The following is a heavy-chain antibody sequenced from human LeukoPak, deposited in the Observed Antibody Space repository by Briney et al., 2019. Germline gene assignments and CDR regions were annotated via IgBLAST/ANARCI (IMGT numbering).Heavy chain of an antibody. CDR2: INIGGTNT. CDR1: GFTFNDYY. J-gene: IGHJ5*02. Sequence: GGSLRLSCAASGFTFNDYYMSWIRQSPGKGLEWLSYINIGGTNTHYADSVKGRFTISRDNAKKSLYLEMNNLRAEDTAVYYCATDGAGFDTWGQGVLVTVSS. V-gene: IGHV3-11*01. CDR3: ATDGAGFDT.